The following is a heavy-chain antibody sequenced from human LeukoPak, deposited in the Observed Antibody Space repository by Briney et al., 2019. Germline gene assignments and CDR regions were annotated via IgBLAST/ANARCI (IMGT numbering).Heavy chain of an antibody. J-gene: IGHJ4*02. CDR2: IYTSWST. D-gene: IGHD3-9*01. Sequence: SETLSLTCTVSGGSISSYYWSWIRQPAGKGLEWIGRIYTSWSTNYNTSLKSRVTMSVDTSKNQFSLKLSSVTAADTAVGYCARENYDILTGYSQLDYWGQGTLVTVSS. CDR1: GGSISSYY. CDR3: ARENYDILTGYSQLDY. V-gene: IGHV4-4*07.